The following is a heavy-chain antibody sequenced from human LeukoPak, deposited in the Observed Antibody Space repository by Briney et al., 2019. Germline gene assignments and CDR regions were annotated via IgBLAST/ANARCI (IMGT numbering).Heavy chain of an antibody. V-gene: IGHV4-59*11. D-gene: IGHD5-12*01. CDR2: VHYSRGT. CDR3: ASGQGWLTDH. Sequence: PSETLSLTCTVSGGSISNHYCNWIRQSPGKELEWIGYVHYSRGTNYNPSLKSRVTISLDTFKNQFFLQLSSVTAADTAVYHCASGQGWLTDHWGRGTLVAVSS. CDR1: GGSISNHY. J-gene: IGHJ5*02.